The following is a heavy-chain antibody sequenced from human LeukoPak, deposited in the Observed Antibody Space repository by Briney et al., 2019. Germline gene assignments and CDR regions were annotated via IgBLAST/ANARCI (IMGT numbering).Heavy chain of an antibody. CDR3: ARGWRFLTWFDP. CDR2: ISIYNGNT. CDR1: GYTFTNYG. D-gene: IGHD3-3*01. V-gene: IGHV1-18*01. Sequence: ASVKVSCKASGYTFTNYGISWVRQAPGQGLEWMGWISIYNGNTDYAQKLRGRVTMTTDTSTSTAYMELRSLRSDDTAVYYCARGWRFLTWFDPWGQGTLVTVSS. J-gene: IGHJ5*02.